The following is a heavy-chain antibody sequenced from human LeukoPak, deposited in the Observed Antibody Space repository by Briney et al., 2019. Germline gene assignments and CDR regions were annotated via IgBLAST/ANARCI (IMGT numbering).Heavy chain of an antibody. CDR2: ISASGRNI. CDR1: GFTFSSYA. V-gene: IGHV3-23*01. Sequence: PGGSLRLSCAASGFTFSSYAMSWVRQAPGKGLEWVSVISASGRNIYYSESAKGQFTISRDNSKNTLYLQMSSLRAEDTAVYYCVRRGSNYPYYMDVWGKGTTVTVSS. J-gene: IGHJ6*03. CDR3: VRRGSNYPYYMDV.